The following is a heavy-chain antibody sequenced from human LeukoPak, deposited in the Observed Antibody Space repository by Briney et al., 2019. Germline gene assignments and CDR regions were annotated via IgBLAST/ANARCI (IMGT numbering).Heavy chain of an antibody. CDR2: IIPIFGTA. D-gene: IGHD2-21*01. Sequence: SVKVSCKASGGTFSSYAISWVRQAPGQGLEWMGGIIPIFGTANYAQKFQGRVTITADKSTSTAYMELSSLRSEDTAIYYCAKSDCGSDDCKLLNFWGQGTLVTVSS. CDR3: AKSDCGSDDCKLLNF. V-gene: IGHV1-69*06. J-gene: IGHJ4*02. CDR1: GGTFSSYA.